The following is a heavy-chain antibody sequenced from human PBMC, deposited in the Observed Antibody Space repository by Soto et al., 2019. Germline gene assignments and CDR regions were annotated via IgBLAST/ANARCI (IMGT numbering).Heavy chain of an antibody. V-gene: IGHV4-30-2*01. CDR3: ARHSRSGYYLDY. Sequence: SETLSLTCAVSGGSISSGGYSWNWIRQPPGKGLEWIGYIYHSGGTDYNPSLKSRVTITVDSSNNQFSLKLSSVTAADTAVYYCARHSRSGYYLDYWGQGTLVTVSS. J-gene: IGHJ4*02. CDR2: IYHSGGT. CDR1: GGSISSGGYS. D-gene: IGHD3-22*01.